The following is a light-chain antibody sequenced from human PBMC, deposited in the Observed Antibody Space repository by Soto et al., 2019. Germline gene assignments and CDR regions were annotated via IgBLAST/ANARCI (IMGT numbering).Light chain of an antibody. CDR2: TAS. V-gene: IGKV1-12*01. Sequence: DIQMTQSPSSVSASGGDRVTITCRASQDINSWLAWYHQKPGKAPKLLIYTASSLQSGVPSRFSGSGSGTDFPFPISRRQPEELATYYRRQAKSFPRTFGQGTKVDIK. CDR3: RQAKSFPRT. J-gene: IGKJ1*01. CDR1: QDINSW.